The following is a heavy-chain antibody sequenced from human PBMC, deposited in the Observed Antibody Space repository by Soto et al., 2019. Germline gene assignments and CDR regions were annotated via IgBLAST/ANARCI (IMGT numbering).Heavy chain of an antibody. D-gene: IGHD5-18*01. V-gene: IGHV1-58*01. CDR3: ATDKGDSFGYGSY. CDR2: IVVGSGNT. Sequence: SVRVSCKASGFTFSHSAVQWVRQARGQRLEWIGWIVVGSGNTNYAQKFQERVTITRDMSTTTAYMELSSLRSEDTAVYYCATDKGDSFGYGSYWGQGTLVTVSS. CDR1: GFTFSHSA. J-gene: IGHJ4*02.